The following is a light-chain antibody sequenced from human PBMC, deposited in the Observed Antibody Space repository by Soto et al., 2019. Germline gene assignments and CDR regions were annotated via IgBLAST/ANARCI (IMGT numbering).Light chain of an antibody. CDR2: TAS. V-gene: IGKV3-11*01. CDR3: QQSNNWPLT. J-gene: IGKJ4*01. CDR1: QSISSY. Sequence: EIVLTQSPATLSFFPGERATLSCRASQSISSYLAWYQQKPGQAPRLLMYTASNRATGIPARFSGSGSGTDFTLTISSLEPEDFAVYYCQQSNNWPLTFGGGTKVEVK.